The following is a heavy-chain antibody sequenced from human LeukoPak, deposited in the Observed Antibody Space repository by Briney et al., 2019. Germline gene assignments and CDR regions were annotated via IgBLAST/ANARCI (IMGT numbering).Heavy chain of an antibody. CDR3: ARVPQSIVGAMGRGYHFDY. Sequence: GGSLRLSCAASGFTFSNTWIHWVRHPPGNGLGWVSCVRSDGSDTTYAESVKGRFSISRYNDKNRLYLQMNSLRAEDTALYYCARVPQSIVGAMGRGYHFDYWGQGTLVTVSS. D-gene: IGHD1-26*01. J-gene: IGHJ4*02. CDR2: VRSDGSDT. CDR1: GFTFSNTW. V-gene: IGHV3-74*03.